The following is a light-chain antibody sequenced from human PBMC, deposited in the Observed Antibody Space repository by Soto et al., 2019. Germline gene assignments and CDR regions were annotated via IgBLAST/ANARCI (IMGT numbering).Light chain of an antibody. CDR2: GAS. J-gene: IGKJ3*01. CDR1: QSVSSK. Sequence: EIVLTQSPGTLSVSPGERATLSCRASQSVSSKLAWYRQKPGQAPRLLFYGASTGATGIPAKFSGSGSETEFTLSISSLQSEDFAVYYCQACGDSFLFSVGPGTKV. CDR3: QACGDSFLFS. V-gene: IGKV3-15*01.